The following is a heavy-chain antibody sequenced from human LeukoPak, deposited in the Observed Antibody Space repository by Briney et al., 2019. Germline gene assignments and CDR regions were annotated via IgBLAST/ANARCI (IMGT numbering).Heavy chain of an antibody. Sequence: TLSLTCAVYGGSFSGYYWSWIRQPPGKGLEWIGEINHSGSTNYNPSLKSRVTISVDTSKNQFSLKLSSVTAADTAVYYCARVDPMVRGVIDYWGQGTLVTVSS. CDR2: INHSGST. V-gene: IGHV4-34*01. J-gene: IGHJ4*02. CDR3: ARVDPMVRGVIDY. CDR1: GGSFSGYY. D-gene: IGHD3-10*01.